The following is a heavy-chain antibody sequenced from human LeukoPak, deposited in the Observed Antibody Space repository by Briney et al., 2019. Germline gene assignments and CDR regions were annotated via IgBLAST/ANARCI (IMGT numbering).Heavy chain of an antibody. D-gene: IGHD6-13*01. CDR2: ISGSGDNT. CDR1: EFTFGIYA. Sequence: GGSLRLSCGGSEFTFGIYAMNWVRQAPGKGLEWVSGISGSGDNTNYADSVKGRFTISRDNSKNTVYVQMNSLRTEDTAVYFCAKSAGAAVADYFDYWGQGALVTVSS. V-gene: IGHV3-23*01. J-gene: IGHJ4*02. CDR3: AKSAGAAVADYFDY.